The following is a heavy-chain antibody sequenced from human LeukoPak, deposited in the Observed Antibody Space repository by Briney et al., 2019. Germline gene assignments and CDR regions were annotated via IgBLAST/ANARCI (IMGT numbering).Heavy chain of an antibody. V-gene: IGHV3-21*01. D-gene: IGHD3-10*01. CDR2: ISSSSSYI. Sequence: GGSLRLSCAASGFTFSSYSMNWVRQAPGKGLEWDSSISSSSSYIYYADSVKGRFTISRDNAKNSLYLQMNSLRAEDTAVYYCARDWVRGPNDYWGQGTLVTVSS. CDR1: GFTFSSYS. J-gene: IGHJ4*02. CDR3: ARDWVRGPNDY.